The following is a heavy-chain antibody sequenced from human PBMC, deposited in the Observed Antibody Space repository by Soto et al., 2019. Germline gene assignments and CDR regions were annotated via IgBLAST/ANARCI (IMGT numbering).Heavy chain of an antibody. CDR2: ISSSSGII. J-gene: IGHJ6*03. CDR3: AKMVTTYYYYYMDV. Sequence: VHLVESGGGLVQPGGSLRLSCAASGFTFGSFSMNWVRQAPGKGLEWVSYISSSSGIIYYADSVKGRFTISRDNAKNSLYLQMNSLRAEDTAVYFCAKMVTTYYYYYMDVSGKGTTVTVSS. CDR1: GFTFGSFS. V-gene: IGHV3-48*01. D-gene: IGHD4-17*01.